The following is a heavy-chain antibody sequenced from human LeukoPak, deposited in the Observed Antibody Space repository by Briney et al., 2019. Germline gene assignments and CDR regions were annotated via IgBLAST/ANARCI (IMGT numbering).Heavy chain of an antibody. CDR1: GGSFSGYY. J-gene: IGHJ4*02. V-gene: IGHV4-34*01. D-gene: IGHD3-10*01. CDR2: INHSGST. Sequence: PSETLSLTCAVYGGSFSGYYWSWIRQPPGKGPEWIGEINHSGSTNYNPSLKSRVTISVDTSKNQFSLKLSSVTAADTAVYYCAQTTMVRGVINEYWGQGTLVTVSS. CDR3: AQTTMVRGVINEY.